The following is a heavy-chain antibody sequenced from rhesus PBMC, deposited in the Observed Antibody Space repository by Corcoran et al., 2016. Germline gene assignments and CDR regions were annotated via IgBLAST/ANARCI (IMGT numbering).Heavy chain of an antibody. J-gene: IGHJ6*01. CDR3: ARWHFRGGSFGLDS. Sequence: HVQLQESGPGLVEPSETLSLTCSVSGGSMSSNWWRLIRQLPGMSLGWSEDIHGNTGEAHQLPSLKSRVTSSRDASKGQYFLRLTSLTAADTAVYYCARWHFRGGSFGLDSWGQGVVVTVSS. D-gene: IGHD6-37*01. CDR1: GGSMSSNW. CDR2: IHGNTGEA. V-gene: IGHV4-80*01.